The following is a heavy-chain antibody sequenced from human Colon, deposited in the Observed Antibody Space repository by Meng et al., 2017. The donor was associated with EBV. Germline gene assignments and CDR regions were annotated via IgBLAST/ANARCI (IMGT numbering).Heavy chain of an antibody. D-gene: IGHD3-22*01. CDR3: ARQAPYYFDSSGQVDY. V-gene: IGHV4-34*01. CDR1: GGSFSGYY. Sequence: QVQLQQWGAGLLKPSXXLSLTXAVYGGSFSGYYWSWIRQPPGKGLKWIGEINHSGSTNYNPSLKSRVTISVDTSKNQFSLKMRSVTAADTAVYYCARQAPYYFDSSGQVDYWGKVTLFIVSS. J-gene: IGHJ4*02. CDR2: INHSGST.